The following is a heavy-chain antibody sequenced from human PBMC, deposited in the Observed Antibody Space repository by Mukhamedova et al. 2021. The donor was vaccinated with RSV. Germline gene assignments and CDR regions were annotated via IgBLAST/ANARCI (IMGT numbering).Heavy chain of an antibody. CDR1: YA. V-gene: IGHV1-69*10. CDR3: ARVLDGTFYLPYYYFYGMDV. J-gene: IGHJ6*01. CDR2: IIPILGIA. D-gene: IGHD1-1*01. Sequence: YAISWVRQAPGQGLEWMGGIIPILGIANYAQKFQGRVTITADKSTSTAYMELSSLRSEDTAVYYCARVLDGTFYLPYYYFYGMDV.